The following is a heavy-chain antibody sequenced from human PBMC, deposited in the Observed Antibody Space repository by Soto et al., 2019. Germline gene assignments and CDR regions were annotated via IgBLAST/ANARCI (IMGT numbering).Heavy chain of an antibody. J-gene: IGHJ6*02. Sequence: SETLSLTCTVSGGSISSGGYYWSWLRQHPGKGLEWSGYIYYSGSTYYNPSLKSRVTISVDTSKNQFSLKLSSVTAADTAVYYCARVDTAMDPNNYYYYGMDVWGQGTTVTVSS. V-gene: IGHV4-31*03. CDR3: ARVDTAMDPNNYYYYGMDV. CDR2: IYYSGST. D-gene: IGHD5-18*01. CDR1: GGSISSGGYY.